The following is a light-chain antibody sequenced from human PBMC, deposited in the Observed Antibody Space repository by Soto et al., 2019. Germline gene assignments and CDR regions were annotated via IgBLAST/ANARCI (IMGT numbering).Light chain of an antibody. CDR2: AVS. CDR1: QNISRF. J-gene: IGKJ1*01. V-gene: IGKV1-39*01. CDR3: QQSYNPPPT. Sequence: IQITQSPSSLSSSVGDRVAIACRSIQNISRFLNWYQQKQGKAPNLVIYAVSSLQTGVPSRFTGSGSGTDFTLTISSLQPADFATYFCQQSYNPPPTFGQGTKVDIK.